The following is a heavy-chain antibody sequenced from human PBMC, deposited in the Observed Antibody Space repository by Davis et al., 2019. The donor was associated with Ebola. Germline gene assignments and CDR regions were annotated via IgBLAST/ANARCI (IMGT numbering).Heavy chain of an antibody. V-gene: IGHV3-74*01. D-gene: IGHD4-17*01. CDR1: GFTFSRYW. CDR2: ISSDGGIT. Sequence: GESLNISCAASGFTFSRYWMHWVRQAPGKGLVYVSRISSDGGITSYADSVKGRFTISRDNAKSTLYLQMNSLTAEDTAVYYCVRTTYGAPEYWGQGTLVTVSS. CDR3: VRTTYGAPEY. J-gene: IGHJ4*02.